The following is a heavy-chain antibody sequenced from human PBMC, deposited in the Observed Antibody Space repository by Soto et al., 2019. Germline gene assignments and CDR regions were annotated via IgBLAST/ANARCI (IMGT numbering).Heavy chain of an antibody. J-gene: IGHJ4*02. CDR2: IYYTGST. CDR3: ATSIVTSRPRVDY. D-gene: IGHD1-26*01. Sequence: PSETLSLTCAVSGGSVYTGGFYWIWIRQLPGKGLEWLGYIYYTGSTQYTPSLKSRLTISTDTSDNQFSLRLTSVTAADTAVYYCATSIVTSRPRVDYWGQGTLVTVSS. CDR1: GGSVYTGGFY. V-gene: IGHV4-31*11.